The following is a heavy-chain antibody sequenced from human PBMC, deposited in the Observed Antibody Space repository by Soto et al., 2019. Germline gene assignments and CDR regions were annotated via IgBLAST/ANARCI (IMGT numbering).Heavy chain of an antibody. D-gene: IGHD5-12*01. V-gene: IGHV4-59*08. CDR3: ARSGYDFNWFDP. CDR2: IYYSGST. J-gene: IGHJ5*02. CDR1: GGSISSYY. Sequence: ETLSLTCTVSGGSISSYYWSWIRQPPGKGLEWIGYIYYSGSTNYNPSLKSRVTISVDTSKNQFSLKLSSVTAADTAVYYCARSGYDFNWFDPWGQGTLVTVSS.